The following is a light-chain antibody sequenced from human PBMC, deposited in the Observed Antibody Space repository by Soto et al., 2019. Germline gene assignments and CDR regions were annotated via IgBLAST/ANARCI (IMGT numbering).Light chain of an antibody. CDR1: SSDVGGYNY. J-gene: IGLJ2*01. V-gene: IGLV2-8*01. CDR3: SSYEGSNNLVL. CDR2: EVN. Sequence: QSALTQPPCASGSPGQSVTISCTGSSSDVGGYNYVSWYQQHPGKAPKLMIYEVNKRPSGVPNRFSGSKSGNTASLTVSGLQAEDEAEYYCSSYEGSNNLVLFGGGTKLTVL.